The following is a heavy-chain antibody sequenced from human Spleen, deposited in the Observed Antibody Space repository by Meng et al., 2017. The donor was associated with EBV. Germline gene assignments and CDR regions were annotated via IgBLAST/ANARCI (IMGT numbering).Heavy chain of an antibody. CDR3: ARDLEGAMNT. J-gene: IGHJ4*02. D-gene: IGHD1-26*01. CDR2: TYYRSRWLY. V-gene: IGHV6-1*01. CDR1: GDSVASNSVT. Sequence: QVQLQQSSPGLVKPSXTLSLTCAISGDSVASNSVTWHWIRQSPSRGLEWLGRTYYRSRWLYDYAAFVKSRITINPDTSKNQFSLHLNSVTPEDTAVYYCARDLEGAMNTWGQGTLVTVSS.